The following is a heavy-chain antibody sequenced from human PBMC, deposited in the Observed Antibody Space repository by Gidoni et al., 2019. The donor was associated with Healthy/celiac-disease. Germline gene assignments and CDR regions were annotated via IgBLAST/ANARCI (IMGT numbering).Heavy chain of an antibody. V-gene: IGHV3-21*01. CDR3: ASVEMATIKDY. J-gene: IGHJ4*02. D-gene: IGHD5-12*01. Sequence: VSSISSSSSYIYYADSVKGRFTISRDNAKNSLYLQMNSLRAEDTAVYYCASVEMATIKDYWGQGTLVTVSS. CDR2: ISSSSSYI.